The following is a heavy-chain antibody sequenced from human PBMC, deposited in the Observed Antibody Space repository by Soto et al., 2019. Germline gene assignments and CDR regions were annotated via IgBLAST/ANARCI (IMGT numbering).Heavy chain of an antibody. D-gene: IGHD3-22*01. Sequence: QVQLVQSGAEVKKPGSSVKVSCKASGGTLSSYAINWVRQAPGQGLEWMGGIIPIFGTAKYAQKFQGRVTITADESTSTAYMELGSLRSAATAVYCCAMDSIYESSAYYYGDYWGQATLVTVSS. V-gene: IGHV1-69*12. CDR1: GGTLSSYA. CDR2: IIPIFGTA. J-gene: IGHJ4*02. CDR3: AMDSIYESSAYYYGDY.